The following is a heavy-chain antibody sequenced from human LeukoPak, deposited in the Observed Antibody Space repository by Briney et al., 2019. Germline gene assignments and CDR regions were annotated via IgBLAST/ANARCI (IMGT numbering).Heavy chain of an antibody. V-gene: IGHV3-23*01. Sequence: GGSLRLSCAASGITVNRQFMSWVRQAPGKGLEWVSAISGSGGSTYYADSVKGRFTISRDNSKNTLYLQMNSLRAEDTAVYYCAKDMGYDSSGYDFDYWGQGTLVTVSS. CDR2: ISGSGGST. CDR1: GITVNRQF. CDR3: AKDMGYDSSGYDFDY. D-gene: IGHD3-22*01. J-gene: IGHJ4*02.